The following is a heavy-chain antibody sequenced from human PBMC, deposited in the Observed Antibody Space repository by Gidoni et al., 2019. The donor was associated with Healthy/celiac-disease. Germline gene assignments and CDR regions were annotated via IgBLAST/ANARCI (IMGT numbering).Heavy chain of an antibody. D-gene: IGHD6-19*01. V-gene: IGHV4-38-2*01. CDR1: GYSISSGYY. CDR2: IYHSGST. Sequence: QVQLQESGPGLMKPSETLSLPCAVPGYSISSGYYWGWIRQPPGKGLEWIGSIYHSGSTYYNPSLKGRVTISVDTSKNQFSLKLSSVTAADTAVYYCARARAVAGRGALSDYWGQGTLVTVSS. CDR3: ARARAVAGRGALSDY. J-gene: IGHJ4*02.